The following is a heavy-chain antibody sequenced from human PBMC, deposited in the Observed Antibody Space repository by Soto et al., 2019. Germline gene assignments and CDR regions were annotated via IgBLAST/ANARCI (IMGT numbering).Heavy chain of an antibody. D-gene: IGHD4-17*01. J-gene: IGHJ5*02. CDR1: GFTFSSYG. V-gene: IGHV3-33*01. CDR2: IWYDGSNK. Sequence: GGSLRLSCAASGFTFSSYGMHWVRQAPGKGLEWVAVIWYDGSNKYYADSVKGRFTISRDNSKNTLYLQMNSLRAEDTAVYYCARAVYDYGDYFSTDWFDPWGQGTLVTVSS. CDR3: ARAVYDYGDYFSTDWFDP.